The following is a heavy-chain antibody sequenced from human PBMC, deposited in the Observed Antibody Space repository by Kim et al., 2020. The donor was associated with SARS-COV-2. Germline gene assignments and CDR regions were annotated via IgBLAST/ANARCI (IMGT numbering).Heavy chain of an antibody. D-gene: IGHD3-9*01. CDR2: ISSSSSYI. Sequence: GGSLRLSCAASGFTFSSYSMNWVRQAPGKGLEWVSSISSSSSYIYYADSVKGRFTISRDNAKNSLYLQMNSLRAEDTAVYYCARDGDHYDILTGDGMDVWGQGTTVTVSS. V-gene: IGHV3-21*01. CDR1: GFTFSSYS. CDR3: ARDGDHYDILTGDGMDV. J-gene: IGHJ6*02.